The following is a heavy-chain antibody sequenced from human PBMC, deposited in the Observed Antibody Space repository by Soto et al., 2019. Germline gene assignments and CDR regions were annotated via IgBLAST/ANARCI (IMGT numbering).Heavy chain of an antibody. CDR1: GFTFSSYS. Sequence: GGSLRLSCAASGFTFSSYSMNWVRQAPGKGLEWVSYISSGSSTIYYADSVKGRFTISRDNAKNSLYLQMDSLRAEDTAVYYATRSAYMDVWGTGTTVTVSS. J-gene: IGHJ6*03. CDR2: ISSGSSTI. CDR3: TRSAYMDV. V-gene: IGHV3-48*01. D-gene: IGHD2-2*01.